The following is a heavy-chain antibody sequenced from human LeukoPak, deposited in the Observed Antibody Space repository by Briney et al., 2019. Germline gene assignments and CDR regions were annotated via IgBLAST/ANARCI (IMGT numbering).Heavy chain of an antibody. CDR2: IYHSGST. Sequence: SGTLSLTCAVSGGSISSNNWWSWVRQPPGKGLEWIGEIYHSGSTNYNASLKSRVTISVDKSKNQFSLRLTSVTAADTAVYYCVRDVGAAPDYYFDYRGQGTLVTVSS. J-gene: IGHJ4*02. V-gene: IGHV4-4*02. CDR3: VRDVGAAPDYYFDY. D-gene: IGHD1-26*01. CDR1: GGSISSNNW.